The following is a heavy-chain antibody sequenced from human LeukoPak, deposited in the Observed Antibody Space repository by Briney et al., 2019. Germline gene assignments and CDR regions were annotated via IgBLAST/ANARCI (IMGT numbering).Heavy chain of an antibody. V-gene: IGHV5-51*01. Sequence: GESLKTSCKGSGYSFTSYWIGWVRQMPGKGLEWMGNISPGDSDTRYIPSFQGQFTISADKSITTAYLQWSSLKASDTATYFCAKMGPGALTADAFDIWGQGTTVTVSS. CDR1: GYSFTSYW. J-gene: IGHJ3*02. CDR3: AKMGPGALTADAFDI. CDR2: ISPGDSDT. D-gene: IGHD1-14*01.